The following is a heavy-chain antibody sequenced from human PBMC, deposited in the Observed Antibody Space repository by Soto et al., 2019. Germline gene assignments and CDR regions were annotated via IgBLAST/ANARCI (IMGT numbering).Heavy chain of an antibody. D-gene: IGHD7-27*01. J-gene: IGHJ4*02. CDR3: ARDPDWGSLAD. CDR1: GLSFSSSW. CDR2: INAVGSQV. V-gene: IGHV3-7*01. Sequence: EVQLVESGGGLVQPGGSLRLSCAVSGLSFSSSWMSWVRQAPGKGLEWVADINAVGSQVLYAASVMGRFTVSRDNANKSLFLQMNSLRVEDTAFYYIARDPDWGSLADWGLGTLVTVSS.